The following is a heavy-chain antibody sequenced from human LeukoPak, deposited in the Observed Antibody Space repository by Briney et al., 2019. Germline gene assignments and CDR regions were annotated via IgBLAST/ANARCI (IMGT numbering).Heavy chain of an antibody. CDR1: GYSLSSGYY. V-gene: IGHV4-38-2*02. J-gene: IGHJ5*02. Sequence: SETLSLTCAVSGYSLSSGYYWGGSRPPPGKGGEGSGSIYHSGSTYYNPSLKRRVTISVDTSKTQFSLKLSSVTAADTAVYYCAREGDCSGGSCYSRALDWFDHWGQGTLVTVSS. D-gene: IGHD2-15*01. CDR2: IYHSGST. CDR3: AREGDCSGGSCYSRALDWFDH.